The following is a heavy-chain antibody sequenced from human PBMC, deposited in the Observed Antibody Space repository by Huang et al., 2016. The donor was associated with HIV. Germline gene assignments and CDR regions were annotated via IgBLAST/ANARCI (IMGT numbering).Heavy chain of an antibody. CDR1: GGSIRSSDYH. V-gene: IGHV4-39*01. Sequence: QLLLQESGPGLVKPSEALALTCVVSGGSIRSSDYHWGWIRQPPGKGLEWMGRIYDKGSTHDSPSLKSRVTIAVDTSKNLFFLNLTSMTAADTAVYYGARHREGPVAYYSGWGSHLNYMDVWGRGRTVVVSS. J-gene: IGHJ6*03. CDR2: IYDKGST. D-gene: IGHD3-10*01. CDR3: ARHREGPVAYYSGWGSHLNYMDV.